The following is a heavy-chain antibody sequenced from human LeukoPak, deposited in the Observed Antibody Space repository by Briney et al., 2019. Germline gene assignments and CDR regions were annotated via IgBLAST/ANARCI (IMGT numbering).Heavy chain of an antibody. CDR1: GFTFSSYG. V-gene: IGHV3-30*02. CDR3: AKQTTGKGTVTIDY. CDR2: IRYDGSNK. J-gene: IGHJ4*02. D-gene: IGHD4-17*01. Sequence: GGSLRLSCAASGFTFSSYGMHWVRQAPGKGLEWVAFIRYDGSNKYYADSVKGRFTISRDNSKNTLYLQMNSLRAGDTAVYYCAKQTTGKGTVTIDYWGQGTLVTVSS.